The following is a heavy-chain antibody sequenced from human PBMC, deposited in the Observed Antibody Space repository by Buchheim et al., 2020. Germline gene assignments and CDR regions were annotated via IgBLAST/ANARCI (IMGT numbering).Heavy chain of an antibody. J-gene: IGHJ3*02. V-gene: IGHV4-34*02. CDR1: GGSFTDYY. CDR2: IDHSGST. D-gene: IGHD7-27*01. Sequence: VQLQQWGAGLLKPAETLSLTCAVSGGSFTDYYWSWIRQPPGKGLEWIGEIDHSGSTNYNPSLKSRVVISVDTSKNQFSLKLTSVTAADAVLYFCARGRRVTHLTGDDAFDIWGHGT. CDR3: ARGRRVTHLTGDDAFDI.